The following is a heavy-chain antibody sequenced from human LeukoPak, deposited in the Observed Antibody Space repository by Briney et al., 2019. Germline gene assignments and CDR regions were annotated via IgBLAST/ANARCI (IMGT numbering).Heavy chain of an antibody. D-gene: IGHD1-14*01. J-gene: IGHJ4*02. Sequence: ASVTVSFTSSGYTFTNCYMHWVRQAPGQGLEWMGIINPSGGSTRYAQKFQGRVTMASDTTTSTVYMELSSLRTENTAVYDCARYRKLANFFDYWGQGTLVTVSS. V-gene: IGHV1-46*01. CDR1: GYTFTNCY. CDR2: INPSGGST. CDR3: ARYRKLANFFDY.